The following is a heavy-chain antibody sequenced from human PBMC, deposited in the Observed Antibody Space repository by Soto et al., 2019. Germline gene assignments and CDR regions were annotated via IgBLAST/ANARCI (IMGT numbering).Heavy chain of an antibody. D-gene: IGHD2-15*01. CDR1: GGSISSGGYY. CDR2: IYYSGST. V-gene: IGHV4-31*03. Sequence: QVQLQESGPGLVKPSQTLSLTCTVSGGSISSGGYYWSWIRQHPGKGLEWIGSIYYSGSTYYNPSLKSRVTLSVSTAKNQCSLTQCPVEEARQDANHSVRGLLQWGQGMLVNVSS. J-gene: IGHJ4*02. CDR3: SVRGLLQ.